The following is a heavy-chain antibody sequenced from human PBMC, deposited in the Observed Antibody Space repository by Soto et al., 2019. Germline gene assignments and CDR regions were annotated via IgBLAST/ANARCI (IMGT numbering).Heavy chain of an antibody. V-gene: IGHV3-23*01. J-gene: IGHJ4*02. CDR3: AKGGDSGYDAFITYYFDY. D-gene: IGHD5-12*01. CDR1: GFTFSSYA. CDR2: ISGSGGST. Sequence: GGSLRLSCAASGFTFSSYAMSWVRQAPGKGLEWVSAISGSGGSTYYADSVKGRFTISRDNSKNTLYLQMNSLRAEDTAVYYCAKGGDSGYDAFITYYFDYWGQGTLVTVSS.